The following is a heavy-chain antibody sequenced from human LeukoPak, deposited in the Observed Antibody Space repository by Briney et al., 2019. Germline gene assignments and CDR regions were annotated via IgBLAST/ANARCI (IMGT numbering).Heavy chain of an antibody. CDR1: GFTFSSYA. CDR2: ISYDGSNK. V-gene: IGHV3-30-3*01. J-gene: IGHJ4*02. CDR3: AKDLEDWNRGLFDY. D-gene: IGHD1-1*01. Sequence: QTGRSLRLSCAASGFTFSSYAMHWVRQAPGKGLEWVAVISYDGSNKYYADSVKGRFTISRDNSKNTLYLQMNSLRAEDTAVYYCAKDLEDWNRGLFDYWGQGTLVTVSS.